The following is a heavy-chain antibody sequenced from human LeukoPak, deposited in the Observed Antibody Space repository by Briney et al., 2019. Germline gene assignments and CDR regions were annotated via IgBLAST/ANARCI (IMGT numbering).Heavy chain of an antibody. J-gene: IGHJ4*02. D-gene: IGHD3-3*01. CDR1: GFTFDDYA. Sequence: PGGSLRLSCAASGFTFDDYAMHWVRQAPGNGLEWVSGISWNSASIAYADSVKGRFTISRDNAKNSLYLQMNSLRAEDTALYYCAKDRVLRFLEWPKAFDYWGQGTLVTVSS. V-gene: IGHV3-9*01. CDR3: AKDRVLRFLEWPKAFDY. CDR2: ISWNSASI.